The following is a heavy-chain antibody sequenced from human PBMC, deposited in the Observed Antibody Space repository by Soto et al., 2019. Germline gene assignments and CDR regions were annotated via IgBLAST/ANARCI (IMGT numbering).Heavy chain of an antibody. J-gene: IGHJ5*02. CDR3: ASIITVVTSYNWFDP. V-gene: IGHV3-21*01. CDR1: GFTFSSYS. CDR2: ISSSSSYI. D-gene: IGHD2-21*02. Sequence: XGSLRLSCAASGFTFSSYSMNWVRQAPGKGLEWVSSISSSSSYIYYADSVKGRFTISRDNAKNSLYLQMNSLRAEDTAVYYCASIITVVTSYNWFDPWGQGTLVTVSS.